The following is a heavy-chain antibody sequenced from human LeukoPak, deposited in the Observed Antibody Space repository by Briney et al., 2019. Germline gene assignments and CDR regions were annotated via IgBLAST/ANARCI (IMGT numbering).Heavy chain of an antibody. CDR2: IKQDGSEK. Sequence: GGSLRLSCAASGFTFTSYWMSWVRQAPGRGLEWVANIKQDGSEKYYVDSVKGRFTISRDNAKNSLYLQMNSLRAEDTAVYYCARDPRPGVNTGASDIWGQGTMVTVSS. D-gene: IGHD2-8*02. V-gene: IGHV3-7*01. CDR1: GFTFTSYW. J-gene: IGHJ3*02. CDR3: ARDPRPGVNTGASDI.